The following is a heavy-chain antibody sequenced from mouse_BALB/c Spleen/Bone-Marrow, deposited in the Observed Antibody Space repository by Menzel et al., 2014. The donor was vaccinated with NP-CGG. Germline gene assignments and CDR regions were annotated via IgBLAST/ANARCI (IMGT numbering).Heavy chain of an antibody. CDR3: ARGAMITTGYFDY. CDR2: IYYSGTI. D-gene: IGHD2-4*01. J-gene: IGHJ2*01. CDR1: GISITTGNYR. Sequence: ESGPGLVKPSQTVSLTCTVTGISITTGNYRWSWIRQFPGNKLEWIGYIYYSGTITYNPSLTSRTTITRDTSKNQFFLEMNPLTAEDTATYYCARGAMITTGYFDYWGQGTTLTVSS. V-gene: IGHV3-5*02.